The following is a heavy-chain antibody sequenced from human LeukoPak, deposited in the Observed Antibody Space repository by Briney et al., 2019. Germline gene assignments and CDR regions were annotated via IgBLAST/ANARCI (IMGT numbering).Heavy chain of an antibody. D-gene: IGHD5-24*01. CDR3: ARGRDGYNRRASFDH. CDR2: IIPIFGTA. Sequence: ASVKVSCKASGGTFSSYAISWVRQAPGQGLEWMGGIIPIFGTANYAQKFQGRVTMTRDMSTSTVYMELSSLRSEDTAMYYCARGRDGYNRRASFDHWGQGTLVTVSS. J-gene: IGHJ4*02. CDR1: GGTFSSYA. V-gene: IGHV1-69*05.